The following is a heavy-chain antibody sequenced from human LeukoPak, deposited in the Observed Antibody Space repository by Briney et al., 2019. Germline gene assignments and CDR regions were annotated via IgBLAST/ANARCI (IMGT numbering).Heavy chain of an antibody. J-gene: IGHJ5*02. CDR2: ISGSGGST. V-gene: IGHV3-23*01. Sequence: GGSLRLSCAASGCTFSSYAMSWVRQAPGKGLEWVSAISGSGGSTYYADSVKGRLTISRDNSKNTLYLQMNSLRAEDTAVYYCAKDREYSSGKGWFDPWGQGTLVTVSS. CDR1: GCTFSSYA. CDR3: AKDREYSSGKGWFDP. D-gene: IGHD3-10*01.